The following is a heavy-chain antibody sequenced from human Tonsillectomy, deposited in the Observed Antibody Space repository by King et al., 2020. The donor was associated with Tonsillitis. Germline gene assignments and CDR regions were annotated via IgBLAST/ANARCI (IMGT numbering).Heavy chain of an antibody. CDR2: IRSKPYGETT. CDR3: TSASYFDSSGYVPHPSPDY. D-gene: IGHD3-22*01. CDR1: GFTFGDYA. Sequence: VQLVESGGGLVQPGRSLRLSCTASGFTFGDYAMSWFRQAPGKGLEWVGFIRSKPYGETTEYAASVKGRFTISRDDSKSIAYLQMNSLKTEDTAVYYCTSASYFDSSGYVPHPSPDYWGQGTLVTVSS. V-gene: IGHV3-49*03. J-gene: IGHJ4*02.